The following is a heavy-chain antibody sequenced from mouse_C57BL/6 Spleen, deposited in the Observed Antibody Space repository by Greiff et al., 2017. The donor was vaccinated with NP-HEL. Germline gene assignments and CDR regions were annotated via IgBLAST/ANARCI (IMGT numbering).Heavy chain of an antibody. V-gene: IGHV1-66*01. CDR3: ARSLWFAY. CDR1: GYSFTSYY. Sequence: VKLVESGPELVKPGASVKISCKASGYSFTSYYIHWVKQRPGQGLEWIGWIYPGSGNTKYNEKFKGKATLTADTSSSTAYMQLSSLTSEDSAVYYCARSLWFAYWGQGTLVTVS. CDR2: IYPGSGNT. J-gene: IGHJ3*01.